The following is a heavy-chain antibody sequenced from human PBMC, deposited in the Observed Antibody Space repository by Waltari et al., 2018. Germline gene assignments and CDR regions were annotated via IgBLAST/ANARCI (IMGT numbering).Heavy chain of an antibody. CDR3: MREVKRGVAITSDF. D-gene: IGHD3-16*01. V-gene: IGHV4-38-2*02. J-gene: IGHJ4*02. Sequence: QVHLHESGPGLATPSGTLSVMCAVSNFSISSGFYWGWIRQPPGKGLEWIGSIYQSGITYYNPSFKRRVTISMDASRNRFSLRLTSVTAADTAVYYCMREVKRGVAITSDFWGQGTLVTVSS. CDR2: IYQSGIT. CDR1: NFSISSGFY.